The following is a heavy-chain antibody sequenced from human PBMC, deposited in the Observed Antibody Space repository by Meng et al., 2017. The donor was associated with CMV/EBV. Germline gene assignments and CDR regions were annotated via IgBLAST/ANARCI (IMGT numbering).Heavy chain of an antibody. CDR3: ARYCSSTSCYRFDP. CDR1: GFTFSSYS. Sequence: GGSLRLSCAASGFTFSSYSMNWVRQAPGKGLEWVLSISSSSSYIYYADSVKGRFTISRDNAKNSLYLQMNSLRAEDTAVYYCARYCSSTSCYRFDPWGQGTLVTVSS. CDR2: ISSSSSYI. D-gene: IGHD2-2*02. J-gene: IGHJ5*02. V-gene: IGHV3-21*01.